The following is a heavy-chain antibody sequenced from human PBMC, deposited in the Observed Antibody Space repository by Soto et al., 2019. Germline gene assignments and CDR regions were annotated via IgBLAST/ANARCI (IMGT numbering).Heavy chain of an antibody. CDR3: ARRTVKSSSGWYSASLPFDY. J-gene: IGHJ4*02. CDR1: GGSISSSSYY. V-gene: IGHV4-39*01. CDR2: IYYSGST. D-gene: IGHD6-19*01. Sequence: QLQLQESGPGLVKPSETLSLTCTVSGGSISSSSYYWGWIRQPPGKGLEWIGSIYYSGSTYYNPSLKSRVTISVDTSKNQFSLKLSSVTAADTAVYYCARRTVKSSSGWYSASLPFDYWGQGTLVTVSS.